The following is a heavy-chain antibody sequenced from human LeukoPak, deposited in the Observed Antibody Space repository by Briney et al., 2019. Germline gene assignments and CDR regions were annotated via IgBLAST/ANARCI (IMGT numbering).Heavy chain of an antibody. V-gene: IGHV4-61*02. CDR1: GGSISSGSYY. J-gene: IGHJ4*02. CDR2: IYTSGST. D-gene: IGHD3-10*01. CDR3: ARVQGSGSYYNPHFDY. Sequence: SQTLSLTCTVSGGSISSGSYYWSWLRQPAGKGLEWIGRIYTSGSTNYNPSLKSRVTISVDTSKNQFSLKLSSVTAADTAVYYCARVQGSGSYYNPHFDYWGQGTLVTVSS.